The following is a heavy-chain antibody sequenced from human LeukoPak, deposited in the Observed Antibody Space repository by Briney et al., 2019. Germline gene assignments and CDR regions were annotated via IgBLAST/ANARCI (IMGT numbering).Heavy chain of an antibody. D-gene: IGHD1-26*01. Sequence: QPGGSLRLSCAASGFTFSSYWMHWVRQAPGKGLVRVSRINSDGSSTSYADSVKGRFTISRDNAKNTLYLQMNSMRAEDTAVYYCARDRYRTDAFDIWGQGTMVTVSS. CDR3: ARDRYRTDAFDI. CDR1: GFTFSSYW. J-gene: IGHJ3*02. V-gene: IGHV3-74*01. CDR2: INSDGSST.